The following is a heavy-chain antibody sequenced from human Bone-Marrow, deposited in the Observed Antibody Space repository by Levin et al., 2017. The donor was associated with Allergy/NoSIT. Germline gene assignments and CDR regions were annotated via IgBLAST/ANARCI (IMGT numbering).Heavy chain of an antibody. CDR3: AKVRRGLDAFDI. CDR1: GFIFSSSA. D-gene: IGHD3/OR15-3a*01. Sequence: GGSLRLSCAASGFIFSSSAMSWVRQAPGKGLEWVSSISGSDDSTYYTDSVKGRLTISRDNSKNTIYLQMNSLRAADTAVYYCAKVRRGLDAFDIWGQGPMVTVSS. J-gene: IGHJ3*02. CDR2: ISGSDDST. V-gene: IGHV3-23*01.